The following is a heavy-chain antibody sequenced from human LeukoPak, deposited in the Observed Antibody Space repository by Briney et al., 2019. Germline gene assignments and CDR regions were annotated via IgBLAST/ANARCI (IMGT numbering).Heavy chain of an antibody. CDR2: IYYSGST. Sequence: GSLRLSCAASGFTFSSYSMNWVRQPPGKGLEWIGSIYYSGSTYYNPSLKSRVTISVDTSKNQFSLKLSSVTAADTAVYHCARGDSGYPDYWGQGTLVTVSS. J-gene: IGHJ4*02. D-gene: IGHD5-12*01. CDR1: GFTFSSYSMN. CDR3: ARGDSGYPDY. V-gene: IGHV4-39*01.